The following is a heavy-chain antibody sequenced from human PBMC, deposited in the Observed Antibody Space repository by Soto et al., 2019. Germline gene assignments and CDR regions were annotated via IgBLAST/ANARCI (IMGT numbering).Heavy chain of an antibody. CDR1: GFTFSSYG. J-gene: IGHJ4*02. D-gene: IGHD5-18*01. V-gene: IGHV3-30*03. Sequence: GGAPRISCAASGFTFSSYGMHWVRQAPGKGLECVAVISYDGSNRYYADSVKGRFTISRDNSKKTLYLQMNSLRAEDTAVYYCPRQLPMVTSYFDYWGQGTLVTVSS. CDR2: ISYDGSNR. CDR3: PRQLPMVTSYFDY.